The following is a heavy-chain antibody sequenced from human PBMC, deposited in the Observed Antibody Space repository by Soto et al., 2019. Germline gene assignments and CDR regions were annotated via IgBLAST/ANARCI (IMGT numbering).Heavy chain of an antibody. V-gene: IGHV5-51*01. CDR2: IHPTNSDT. D-gene: IGHD3-22*01. CDR1: GYTFTNYW. CDR3: ARQPSRGLLFYFYGMDV. J-gene: IGHJ6*02. Sequence: PGESLKISCKGSGYTFTNYWIGWVRQMPGKGLEWMGIIHPTNSDTRYSPSFQGQVTFSADKSISTAYLQWSSLKASDTAMYYCARQPSRGLLFYFYGMDVWGQGTTVTVSS.